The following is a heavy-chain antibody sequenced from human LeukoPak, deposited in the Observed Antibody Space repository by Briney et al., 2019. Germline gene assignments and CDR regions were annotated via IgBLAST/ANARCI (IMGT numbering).Heavy chain of an antibody. V-gene: IGHV3-7*04. CDR3: ARGPKTYYYDSSGTWGY. Sequence: GGSLRLSCAASGFTFSNYWMTWVRQAPGKGLEWVANIKHDGSEDYYLDSVKGRFTISRDNAKSSMWLQMNSLRDEDTAVYYCARGPKTYYYDSSGTWGYWGQGTLVTVSS. D-gene: IGHD3-22*01. CDR2: IKHDGSED. CDR1: GFTFSNYW. J-gene: IGHJ4*02.